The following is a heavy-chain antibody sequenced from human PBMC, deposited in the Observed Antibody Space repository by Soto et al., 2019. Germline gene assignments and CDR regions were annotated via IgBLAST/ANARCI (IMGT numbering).Heavy chain of an antibody. CDR2: IYPGDSDT. D-gene: IGHD3-3*01. J-gene: IGHJ6*02. CDR3: ARLGLRFLEWLPTHGMDV. V-gene: IGHV5-51*01. Sequence: PGESLKISCKGSGYSFTSYWIGWVRQMPGKGLEWMGIIYPGDSDTRYSPSLQGQVTISADKSISTAYLQWSSLKASDTAMYYCARLGLRFLEWLPTHGMDVWGQGTTVTVSS. CDR1: GYSFTSYW.